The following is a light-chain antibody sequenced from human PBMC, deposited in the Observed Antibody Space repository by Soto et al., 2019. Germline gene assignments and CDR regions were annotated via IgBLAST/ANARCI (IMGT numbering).Light chain of an antibody. Sequence: QSVLTQPASVSGPPGQSITISCTGTSSDIGGYNYVSWYQHHPGKAPKLIIYEVSNRPSGVSNRFSGSKSGNTASLTISGLQAEDEAEYYCSSYTNINTRACVFGTGTKVTVL. J-gene: IGLJ1*01. CDR2: EVS. V-gene: IGLV2-14*01. CDR1: SSDIGGYNY. CDR3: SSYTNINTRACV.